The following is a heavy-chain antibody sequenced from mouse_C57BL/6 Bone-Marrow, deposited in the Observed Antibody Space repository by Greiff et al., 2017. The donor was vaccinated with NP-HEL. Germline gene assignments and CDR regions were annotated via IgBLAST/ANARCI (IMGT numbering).Heavy chain of an antibody. CDR1: GYSFTGYY. J-gene: IGHJ3*01. V-gene: IGHV1-42*01. CDR2: INPSTGGT. CDR3: SRGVTGGFAY. Sequence: EVQLQQSGPELVKPGASVKISCKASGYSFTGYYMNWVKQSPEKSLEWIGEINPSTGGTTYNQKFKAKATLTVDKSSSTAYMQLKSLTSEDSAVYYCSRGVTGGFAYWGQGTLVTVSA.